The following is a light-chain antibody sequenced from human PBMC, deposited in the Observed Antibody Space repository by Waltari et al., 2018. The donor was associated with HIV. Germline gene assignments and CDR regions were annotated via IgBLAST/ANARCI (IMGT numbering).Light chain of an antibody. Sequence: QSVLTQPPSASGTPGQRITISCSGSSSKRGSSYVHWYQHLPGPAPKLLIYRNKQRASGVPERFSGSKSGTSASLAISGLRSEDEADYYCVTWADRSSGPVVFGGGTKVTVL. J-gene: IGLJ2*01. CDR2: RNK. CDR3: VTWADRSSGPVV. V-gene: IGLV1-47*01. CDR1: SSKRGSSY.